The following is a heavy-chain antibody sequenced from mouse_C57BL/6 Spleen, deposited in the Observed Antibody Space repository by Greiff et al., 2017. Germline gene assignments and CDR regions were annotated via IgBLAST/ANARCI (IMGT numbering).Heavy chain of an antibody. CDR2: IWSDGST. V-gene: IGHV2-6-1*01. J-gene: IGHJ4*01. D-gene: IGHD5-5*01. CDR1: GFSLTSYG. Sequence: VQLQQSGPGLVAPSQSLSITCTVSGFSLTSYGVHWVRQPPGKGLEWLVVIWSDGSTTYNSALKSRLSISKDNTKSQVFLKMNRLQTDDTAMYYCARHGDTTSMDYWGQGTSVTVSS. CDR3: ARHGDTTSMDY.